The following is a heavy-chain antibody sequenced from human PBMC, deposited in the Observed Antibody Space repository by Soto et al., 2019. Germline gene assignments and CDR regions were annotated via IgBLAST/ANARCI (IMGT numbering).Heavy chain of an antibody. Sequence: GGSLRLSGAASGLTFSNAWMNWVRQAPGKGLEWIGRIKKRADGGTADHATPVKGRFTISRDDSKNTLYLQMNSRKTEDTAVYYCTTVNTYISDSRCHRYWGQGTLVTVCS. V-gene: IGHV3-15*01. CDR1: GLTFSNAW. J-gene: IGHJ1*01. CDR2: IKKRADGGTA. CDR3: TTVNTYISDSRCHRY. D-gene: IGHD3-16*02.